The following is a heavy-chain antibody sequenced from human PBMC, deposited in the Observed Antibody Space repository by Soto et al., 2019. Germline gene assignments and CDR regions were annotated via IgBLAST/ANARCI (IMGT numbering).Heavy chain of an antibody. CDR1: GYTFTSYT. D-gene: IGHD3-3*01. CDR3: ARVVPAPGITLFGVREGRFDP. CDR2: ISAYNGHT. Sequence: ASVKVSCKASGYTFTSYTVTWVRHVPGQGLEWMGWISAYNGHTNYAQNLQGRVTMTTETSTSTAYMELRSLRSDDTAVYYCARVVPAPGITLFGVREGRFDPWGQGTLVTVSS. V-gene: IGHV1-18*01. J-gene: IGHJ5*02.